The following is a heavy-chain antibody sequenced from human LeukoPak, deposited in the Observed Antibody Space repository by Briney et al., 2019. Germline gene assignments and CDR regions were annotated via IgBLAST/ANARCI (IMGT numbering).Heavy chain of an antibody. CDR2: INPSGGST. CDR1: GYTFTSYY. Sequence: ASVKVSFKASGYTFTSYYMHRVRQAPGQGLEWMGIINPSGGSTSYAQKFQGRVTMTRDTSTSKVYMQLSSLRSEDTAVYYCARDRGGWYYFDYWGHGDLVSVSS. V-gene: IGHV1-46*01. CDR3: ARDRGGWYYFDY. D-gene: IGHD6-19*01. J-gene: IGHJ4*03.